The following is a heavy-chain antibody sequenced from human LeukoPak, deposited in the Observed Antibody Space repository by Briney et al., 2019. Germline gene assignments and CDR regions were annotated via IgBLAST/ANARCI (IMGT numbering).Heavy chain of an antibody. J-gene: IGHJ4*02. Sequence: AGGSLRPSCAASGFSFSVYEMHWVRQAPGRGLEWIADISGSDTSTYYADSVKGRFTISRDNAKDSLYLQMNRLRVEDTAVYYCTTLTVASIDYWGQGTLVTVSS. V-gene: IGHV3-48*03. CDR2: ISGSDTST. D-gene: IGHD6-19*01. CDR3: TTLTVASIDY. CDR1: GFSFSVYE.